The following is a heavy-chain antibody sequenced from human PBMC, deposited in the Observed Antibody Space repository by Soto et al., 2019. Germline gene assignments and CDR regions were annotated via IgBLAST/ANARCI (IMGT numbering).Heavy chain of an antibody. CDR1: GFSFGSYW. Sequence: EVQLVESGGGLVQPGGSLRLSCAASGFSFGSYWISWVRQAPGKGLEWVANIKEDGSEKYYVDSVKGRFTISRDNAKNSLYLQMNSLRAEDTAVYYCARDEGCGGGSCYSIWRYWGQGILVTVSP. J-gene: IGHJ4*02. D-gene: IGHD2-15*01. CDR3: ARDEGCGGGSCYSIWRY. V-gene: IGHV3-7*01. CDR2: IKEDGSEK.